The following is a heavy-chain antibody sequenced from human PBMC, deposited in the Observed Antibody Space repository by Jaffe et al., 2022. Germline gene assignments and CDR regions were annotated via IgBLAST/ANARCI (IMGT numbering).Heavy chain of an antibody. CDR2: ISDSGNT. CDR1: GFTFTRFA. CDR3: AKVPVYYDILAGSPDDY. Sequence: EVQLLESGGGLVQPGDSLRLSCAASGFTFTRFAMCWVRQAPGKGLEWVSGISDSGNTYYADSVKGRFTVFRDSSKSTLYLQMNSLRVEDTAVYYCAKVPVYYDILAGSPDDYWGQGTLVSVSS. J-gene: IGHJ4*02. D-gene: IGHD3-9*01. V-gene: IGHV3-23*01.